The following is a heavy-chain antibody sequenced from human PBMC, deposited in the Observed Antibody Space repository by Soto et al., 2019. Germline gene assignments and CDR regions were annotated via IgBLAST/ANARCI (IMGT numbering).Heavy chain of an antibody. CDR3: ARDLGIAARRGGMDV. J-gene: IGHJ6*02. CDR1: GFTFSTYA. CDR2: ISYDGSNK. V-gene: IGHV3-30*04. D-gene: IGHD6-6*01. Sequence: QVQLVESGGGVVQPGRSLRLSCAASGFTFSTYAMHWVRQAPGKGLEWVAVISYDGSNKYYADSVKGRFTISRDNSKNMLYLQMNSLRAEDTAVYFCARDLGIAARRGGMDVWGQGTTVTVSS.